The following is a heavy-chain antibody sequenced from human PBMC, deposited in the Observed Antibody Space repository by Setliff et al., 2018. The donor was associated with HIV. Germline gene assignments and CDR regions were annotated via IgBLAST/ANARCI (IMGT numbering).Heavy chain of an antibody. CDR3: ARDRLTYYFDY. D-gene: IGHD3-22*01. J-gene: IGHJ4*02. CDR1: GASIGNYY. V-gene: IGHV4-59*12. CDR2: IYNSGST. Sequence: SETLSLTCTVSGASIGNYYGSWIRQPPGKGLEWIGYIYNSGSTNYNPSLKSRVTMSVDTSKSQFSLKLSSVTAADTAVYYCARDRLTYYFDYWGQGILVTVSS.